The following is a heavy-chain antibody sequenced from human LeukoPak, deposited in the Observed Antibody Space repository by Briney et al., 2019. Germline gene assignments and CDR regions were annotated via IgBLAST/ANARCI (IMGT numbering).Heavy chain of an antibody. V-gene: IGHV3-23*01. Sequence: PGGSLRLSCAASGFTFSSDSMTWVRQAPGKGLEWVSTISNSGVSTFYADPVKGRFTISGDNSKNTLYLHMNSLSAEDTAVYYCAKDSFSTRWGQGTLVTVSS. J-gene: IGHJ4*02. CDR2: ISNSGVST. CDR1: GFTFSSDS. CDR3: AKDSFSTR. D-gene: IGHD2-2*01.